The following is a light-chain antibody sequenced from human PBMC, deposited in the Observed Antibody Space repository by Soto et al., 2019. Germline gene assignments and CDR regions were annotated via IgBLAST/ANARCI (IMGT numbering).Light chain of an antibody. Sequence: EVVLTQSPGTLSLSPGERATLSCRASQSVTSSYLAWYQQRFGQAPRLLIYGASNRATGIPDRFSGSGSGTDFTLTISRLGPEDFAVYYCKQYGSSSGYTFGQGTKLEIK. V-gene: IGKV3-20*01. CDR3: KQYGSSSGYT. CDR1: QSVTSSY. CDR2: GAS. J-gene: IGKJ2*01.